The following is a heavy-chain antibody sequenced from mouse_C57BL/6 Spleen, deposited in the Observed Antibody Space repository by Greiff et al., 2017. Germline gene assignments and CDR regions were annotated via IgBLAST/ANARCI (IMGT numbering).Heavy chain of an antibody. V-gene: IGHV1-54*01. CDR1: GYAFTNYL. CDR3: ARGYGSSYRYFDV. J-gene: IGHJ1*03. Sequence: VQLQQSGAELVRPGTSVKVSCKASGYAFTNYLIEWVKQRPGQGLEWIGVINPGSGGTNYNEKFKGKATLTADKSSSTAYMQLSSLTSEDSAVYFCARGYGSSYRYFDVWGTGTTVTVSS. CDR2: INPGSGGT. D-gene: IGHD1-1*01.